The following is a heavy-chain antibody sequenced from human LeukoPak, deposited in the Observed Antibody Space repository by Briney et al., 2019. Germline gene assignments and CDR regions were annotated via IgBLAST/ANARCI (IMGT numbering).Heavy chain of an antibody. CDR3: AKDDNYIGFLS. CDR1: GFTLISPL. CDR2: ISGSGGNT. J-gene: IGHJ5*02. V-gene: IGHV3-23*01. D-gene: IGHD3-10*01. Sequence: PGGSLILSFAASGFTLISPLINSVRQPPGKGLEWVSGISGSGGNTYYADSVKGRFTISRDNSKNTLYLQMNSLRGEDTAVYYCAKDDNYIGFLSWGEGTLVTVSS.